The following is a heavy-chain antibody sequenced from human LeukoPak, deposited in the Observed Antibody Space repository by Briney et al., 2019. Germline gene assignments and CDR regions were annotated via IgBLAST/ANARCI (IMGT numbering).Heavy chain of an antibody. D-gene: IGHD3-22*01. CDR2: ISGSGGST. J-gene: IGHJ6*02. CDR3: AKDLSDSSGYPLGYYGMDV. Sequence: PGGSLRLSCAASGFTFSSYAMSWVRQAPGKGLEWVSAISGSGGSTYYADSVKGRFTISRDNSKNTLYLQMNSLRAEDTAVYYCAKDLSDSSGYPLGYYGMDVWGQGTTVTVSS. CDR1: GFTFSSYA. V-gene: IGHV3-23*01.